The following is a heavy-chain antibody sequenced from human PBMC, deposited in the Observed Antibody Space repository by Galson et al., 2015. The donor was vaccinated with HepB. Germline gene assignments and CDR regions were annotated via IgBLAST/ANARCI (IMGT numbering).Heavy chain of an antibody. J-gene: IGHJ4*02. CDR3: AAGQRYYYDSSVFKPTPGLDF. D-gene: IGHD3-22*01. CDR2: IYYSGNT. Sequence: SETLSLTCTVSGASIQAYYWSWIRQSPGGGLEWIGYIYYSGNTDYNPSLKSRVTISVDTSKNQFSLNLDSVTAADTAVYYCAAGQRYYYDSSVFKPTPGLDFWGQGAQVTVSS. V-gene: IGHV4-59*01. CDR1: GASIQAYY.